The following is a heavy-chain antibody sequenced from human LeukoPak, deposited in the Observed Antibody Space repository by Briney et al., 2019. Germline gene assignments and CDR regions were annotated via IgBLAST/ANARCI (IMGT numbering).Heavy chain of an antibody. CDR2: IIPIFGTA. Sequence: GASVKVSCKASGGTFSSYAISWVRQAPGQGLEWMGGIIPIFGTANYAQKFRGRVTITADKSTRTAYMELSSLRSEDTAVYYCARGTGEGYTYGRYYFDYWGQGTLVTVSS. D-gene: IGHD5-18*01. J-gene: IGHJ4*02. CDR3: ARGTGEGYTYGRYYFDY. CDR1: GGTFSSYA. V-gene: IGHV1-69*06.